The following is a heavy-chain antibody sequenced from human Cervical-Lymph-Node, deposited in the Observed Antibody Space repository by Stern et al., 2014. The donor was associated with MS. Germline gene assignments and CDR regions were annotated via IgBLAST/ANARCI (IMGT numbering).Heavy chain of an antibody. CDR1: GYTLTEMS. CDR3: ATHRGRVTYYYGLDV. J-gene: IGHJ6*02. CDR2: YEPQHGET. D-gene: IGHD2-21*02. Sequence: FQLVQSGAEVKQPGASVKVSCKVSGYTLTEMSMHWVRQAPGKGLEWLGGYEPQHGETVYAQKIQGRVTMAEDRSTDTAYMELTSLRSDDTAVYYCATHRGRVTYYYGLDVWGQGTTVTVSS. V-gene: IGHV1-24*01.